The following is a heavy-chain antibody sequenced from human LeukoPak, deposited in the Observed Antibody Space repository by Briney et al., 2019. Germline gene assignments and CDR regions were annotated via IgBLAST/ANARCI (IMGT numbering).Heavy chain of an antibody. J-gene: IGHJ6*03. CDR3: ARRPRPPSSGWYYYYYMDV. D-gene: IGHD6-19*01. V-gene: IGHV4-39*07. Sequence: SETLSLTCTVSGGSISSYYWGWIRQPPGKGLEWIGSIYHSGSTYYNPSLKSRVTISVDTSKNQFSLKLSSVTAADTAVYYCARRPRPPSSGWYYYYYMDVWGKGTTVTISS. CDR2: IYHSGST. CDR1: GGSISSYY.